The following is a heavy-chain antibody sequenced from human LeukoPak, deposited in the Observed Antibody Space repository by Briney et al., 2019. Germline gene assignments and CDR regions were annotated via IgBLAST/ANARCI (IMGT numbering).Heavy chain of an antibody. D-gene: IGHD5-18*01. J-gene: IGHJ4*02. V-gene: IGHV3-30*18. CDR3: AKPRGYNYEYYFHY. Sequence: GGSLRLSCAASGFTFSAYGMHWVRQAPGKGLEWVALISNDESKEYYADSVKGRFTISRDNSKNTLFLQMNSLRPEDTAVYYCAKPRGYNYEYYFHYWGQGTLVTVSS. CDR2: ISNDESKE. CDR1: GFTFSAYG.